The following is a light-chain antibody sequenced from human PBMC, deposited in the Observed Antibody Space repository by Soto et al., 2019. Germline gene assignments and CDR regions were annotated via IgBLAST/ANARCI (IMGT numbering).Light chain of an antibody. CDR3: QQSYSSPIT. V-gene: IGKV1-39*01. CDR2: AAS. Sequence: DIQMTQSPSSLSASVGDRVTITCRASQSISSYLNWYQQKPGKAPKLLIYAASSLQSAVPSRFSGSGSGTDFTLTISSLQPEDFATYYCQQSYSSPITFGQGTRLEI. J-gene: IGKJ5*01. CDR1: QSISSY.